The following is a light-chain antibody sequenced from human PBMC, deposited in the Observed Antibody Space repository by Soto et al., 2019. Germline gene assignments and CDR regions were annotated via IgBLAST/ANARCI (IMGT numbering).Light chain of an antibody. CDR2: DAS. J-gene: IGKJ1*01. CDR3: QQYNNWPWT. CDR1: QSVSSK. Sequence: EIVMTQSPDTLSVSPGERATLSCRASQSVSSKLAWYLQKPGQAPGLLVYDASTRATGIPAGFSGSGSGTEFTLTISSLQSEDFAVYYCQQYNNWPWTFGQGTKVEIK. V-gene: IGKV3-15*01.